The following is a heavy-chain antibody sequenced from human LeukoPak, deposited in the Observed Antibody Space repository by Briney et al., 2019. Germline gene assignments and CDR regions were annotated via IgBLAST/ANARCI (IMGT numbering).Heavy chain of an antibody. D-gene: IGHD2-8*01. V-gene: IGHV3-7*01. CDR2: IKQDGSEK. Sequence: GGSLRLSCAASGFTFSSYWMSWVRQAPGKGLEWEANIKQDGSEKYYVDSVKGRFTISRDNAKNSLYLQMNSLRAEDTAVYYCARVSLMVYANYFDYWGQGTLVTVSS. CDR1: GFTFSSYW. J-gene: IGHJ4*02. CDR3: ARVSLMVYANYFDY.